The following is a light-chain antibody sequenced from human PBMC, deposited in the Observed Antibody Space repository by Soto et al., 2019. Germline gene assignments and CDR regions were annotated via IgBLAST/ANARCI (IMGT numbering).Light chain of an antibody. CDR1: SSNIGAGYD. CDR3: QSYDSSLRGRV. V-gene: IGLV1-40*01. CDR2: GNS. Sequence: QSVLTQPPSVSGAPGQRVTISCTGSSSNIGAGYDVHWYQQLPGTAPKLLIYGNSNRPSGVPDRFSSSKSGTSASLAITGLQAEDEADYYCQSYDSSLRGRVFGGGTKLTVL. J-gene: IGLJ3*02.